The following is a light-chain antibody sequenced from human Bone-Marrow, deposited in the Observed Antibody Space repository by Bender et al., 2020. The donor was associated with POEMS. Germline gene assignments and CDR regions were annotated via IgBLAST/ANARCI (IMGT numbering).Light chain of an antibody. V-gene: IGLV1-44*01. CDR1: ASDRGTTP. CDR3: QSYDSSLGGSYV. Sequence: ISCSRSASDRGTTPINWYQHLPGTAPKLIIYNSDQRPSGVPDRFSASKSDTSASLAITGLQAEDEADYYCQSYDSSLGGSYVFGTGTKVTVL. J-gene: IGLJ1*01. CDR2: NSD.